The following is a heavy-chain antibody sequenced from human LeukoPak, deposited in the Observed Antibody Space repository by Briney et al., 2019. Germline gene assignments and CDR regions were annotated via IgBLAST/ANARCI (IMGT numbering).Heavy chain of an antibody. Sequence: GASVKVSCKASGGTFSSYAISWVRQAPGQGLEWMGGIIPIFGTANYAQKFQGRVTITADESTSTAYMELSSLRSEDTAVYYCARTFSCSGGSCYPDLTPGDPVYYYYYGMDVWGQGTTVTVYS. CDR3: ARTFSCSGGSCYPDLTPGDPVYYYYYGMDV. D-gene: IGHD2-15*01. CDR2: IIPIFGTA. J-gene: IGHJ6*02. CDR1: GGTFSSYA. V-gene: IGHV1-69*13.